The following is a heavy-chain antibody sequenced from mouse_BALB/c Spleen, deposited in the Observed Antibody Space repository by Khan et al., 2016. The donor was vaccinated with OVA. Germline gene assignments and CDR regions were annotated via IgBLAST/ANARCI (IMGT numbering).Heavy chain of an antibody. CDR3: ARNYDYDEGLAY. Sequence: QVQLQQSGPGLVQPSQSLSITCTVSGFSLTTYGVHWVRQSPGKGLEWRGVIWSGGTTDYSAAFISRLSITKDNSKSQVFFKMNSLQANDTAIYYCARNYDYDEGLAYWGQGTLVTVSA. CDR2: IWSGGTT. V-gene: IGHV2-2*02. CDR1: GFSLTTYG. J-gene: IGHJ3*01. D-gene: IGHD2-4*01.